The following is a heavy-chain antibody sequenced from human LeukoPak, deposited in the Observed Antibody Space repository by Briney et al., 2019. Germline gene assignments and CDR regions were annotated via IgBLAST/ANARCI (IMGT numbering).Heavy chain of an antibody. D-gene: IGHD6-19*01. CDR1: GGSISSYY. CDR3: ARETSLAGFASGLGFNY. Sequence: SETLSLTCTVSGGSISSYYWSWIRQPPGKGLEWIGYIYYSGSTNYNPSLKSRVTISVDTSKNQFSLKLSSVTAADTAAYYCARETSLAGFASGLGFNYWGQGILVTVSS. V-gene: IGHV4-59*01. J-gene: IGHJ4*02. CDR2: IYYSGST.